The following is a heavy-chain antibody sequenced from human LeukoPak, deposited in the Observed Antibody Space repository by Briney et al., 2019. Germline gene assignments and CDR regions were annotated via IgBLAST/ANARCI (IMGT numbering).Heavy chain of an antibody. V-gene: IGHV4-30-2*02. CDR1: GGSISSGDYS. D-gene: IGHD4-17*01. CDR3: ARSASYFGDNFDS. CDR2: IYQSGSP. J-gene: IGHJ4*02. Sequence: PSQTLSLTCAVSGGSISSGDYSWSWIRQPPGKGLEWIGYIYQSGSPYYNPSLKSRVTISVDTSKNHFSLKLTSVTAADTAVYFCARSASYFGDNFDSWGQGTLVTVSS.